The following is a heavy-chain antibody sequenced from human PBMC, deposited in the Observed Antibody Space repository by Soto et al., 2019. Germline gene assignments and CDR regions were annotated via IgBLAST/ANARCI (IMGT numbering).Heavy chain of an antibody. CDR1: GFTFDDYA. J-gene: IGHJ6*03. Sequence: EVQLVESGGGLVQPGRSLRLSCAASGFTFDDYAMHWVRQAPGKGLEWVSGISWNSGSIGYADSVKGRFTISRDNAKNYLYLQMNSLRAEDTALYYCAKDVAARDYYYYYYMDVWGKGTTVTVSS. CDR3: AKDVAARDYYYYYYMDV. D-gene: IGHD6-6*01. V-gene: IGHV3-9*01. CDR2: ISWNSGSI.